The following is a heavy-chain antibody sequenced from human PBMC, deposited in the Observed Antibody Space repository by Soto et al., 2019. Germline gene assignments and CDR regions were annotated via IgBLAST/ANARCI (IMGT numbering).Heavy chain of an antibody. V-gene: IGHV5-51*01. J-gene: IGHJ4*02. D-gene: IGHD6-6*01. CDR1: GYSITTYW. CDR2: VYPDDSDT. CDR3: ARHMSQQVVPDY. Sequence: PGACMKISSKGSGYSITTYWLVWVRQMPGKGLEWMGIVYPDDSDTRYSPSFQGQVTISADKSISTAYLQWSSLKASDTAMYYCARHMSQQVVPDYWGQGTLVTVSS.